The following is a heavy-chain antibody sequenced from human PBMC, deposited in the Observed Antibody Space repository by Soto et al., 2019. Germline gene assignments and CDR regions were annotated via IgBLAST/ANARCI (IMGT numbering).Heavy chain of an antibody. CDR2: IYPGDSDT. CDR3: LFFYYGGNSDYYSYGMDV. D-gene: IGHD1-26*01. CDR1: GYSFASYW. V-gene: IGHV5-51*01. Sequence: GESLKISCKGSGYSFASYWLGWVRQMPGKGLEWMGIIYPGDSDTRYSPSFQGQVTISADKSISTAYLQWTSLKASDTAMYYCLFFYYGGNSDYYSYGMDVWGQGTTVTVSS. J-gene: IGHJ6*02.